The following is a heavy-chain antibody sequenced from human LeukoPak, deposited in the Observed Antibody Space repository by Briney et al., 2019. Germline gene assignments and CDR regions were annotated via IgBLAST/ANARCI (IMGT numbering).Heavy chain of an antibody. D-gene: IGHD5-18*01. CDR3: ARGSVDTAISGAFDI. CDR2: IYYSGST. CDR1: GGSISSYY. Sequence: PSETLSLTCTVSGGSISSYYWSWIRQPPGKGLEWIGYIYYSGSTNYNPSLKSRVTISVDTSKNQFSLKLSSVTAADTAVYYCARGSVDTAISGAFDIWGQGTMVTVSS. V-gene: IGHV4-59*08. J-gene: IGHJ3*02.